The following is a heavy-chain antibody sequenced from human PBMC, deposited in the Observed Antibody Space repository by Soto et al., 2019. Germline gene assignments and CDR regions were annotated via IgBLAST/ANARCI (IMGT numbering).Heavy chain of an antibody. V-gene: IGHV1-3*01. CDR3: ARAPKGTPTFDY. D-gene: IGHD2-15*01. Sequence: QVQLVQSGAEVKKPGASVKVSCKASGYTFTSYAMHWVRQAPGQRLEWMGWINAGNGNTKYSQKFQGRVTITRDTSASTAYMELSSLRSEDTAVYYCARAPKGTPTFDYWGQGTLVTVSS. CDR2: INAGNGNT. CDR1: GYTFTSYA. J-gene: IGHJ4*02.